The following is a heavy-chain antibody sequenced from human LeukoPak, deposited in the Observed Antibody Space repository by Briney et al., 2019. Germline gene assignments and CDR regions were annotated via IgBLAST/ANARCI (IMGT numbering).Heavy chain of an antibody. CDR2: INPNSGGT. D-gene: IGHD6-19*01. CDR3: ARVSTRWLPNNWFDP. CDR1: GYTFTSYG. J-gene: IGHJ5*02. V-gene: IGHV1-2*02. Sequence: ASVKVSCKASGYTFTSYGISWVRQAPGQGLEWMGWINPNSGGTNYAQKFQGRVTMTRDTSISTAYMELSRLRSDDTAVYYCARVSTRWLPNNWFDPWGQGTLVTVSS.